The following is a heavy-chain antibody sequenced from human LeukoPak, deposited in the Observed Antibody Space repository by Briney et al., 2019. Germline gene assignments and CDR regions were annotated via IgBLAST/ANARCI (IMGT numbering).Heavy chain of an antibody. CDR3: ARDRVAAAGTNWFDP. CDR1: GGTFSSYA. CDR2: IIPIFGTA. Sequence: SVKVSCKASGGTFSSYAISWVRQAPGQGLEWMGGIIPIFGTANYAQKFQGRVTITADESTSTAYMELSSLRSEDTAVYYCARDRVAAAGTNWFDPWGQGTLVTVSS. D-gene: IGHD6-13*01. V-gene: IGHV1-69*13. J-gene: IGHJ5*02.